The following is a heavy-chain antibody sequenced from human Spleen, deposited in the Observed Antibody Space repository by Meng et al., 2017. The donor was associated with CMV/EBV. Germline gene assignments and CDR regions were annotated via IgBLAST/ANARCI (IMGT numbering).Heavy chain of an antibody. CDR3: ARDAKTWVVNPQYYGMDV. J-gene: IGHJ6*02. Sequence: GESLKISCAASGFTFSSYAMSWVRQAPGKGLEWVSAISGSGGSTYYADSVKGRFTISRDNSKNTLYLQMNSLRAEDTAVYYCARDAKTWVVNPQYYGMDVWGQGTTVTVSS. CDR2: ISGSGGST. D-gene: IGHD3-22*01. V-gene: IGHV3-23*01. CDR1: GFTFSSYA.